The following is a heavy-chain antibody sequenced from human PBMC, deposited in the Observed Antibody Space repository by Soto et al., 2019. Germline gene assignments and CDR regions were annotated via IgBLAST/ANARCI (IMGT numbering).Heavy chain of an antibody. CDR2: ISSSSSYI. CDR1: GFTFSSYS. J-gene: IGHJ4*02. V-gene: IGHV3-21*06. Sequence: EVQLVESGGGLVKPGGSLRLSCAASGFTFSSYSMNWVRQAPGKGLEWVSSISSSSSYIYYADSVKGRFTISRDNAKNSLYLQMKSLRAEDTAVYYCARDLSYYDILTGLDYWGQGTLVSVSS. CDR3: ARDLSYYDILTGLDY. D-gene: IGHD3-9*01.